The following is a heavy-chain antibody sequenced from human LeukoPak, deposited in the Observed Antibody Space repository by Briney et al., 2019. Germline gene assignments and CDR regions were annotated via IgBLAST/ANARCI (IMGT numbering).Heavy chain of an antibody. Sequence: GGSLRLSCAASGFTVSSNYMTWVRQAPGKGLEWVSVIYTDGGTYYADSVKGRFTISRDNSKNTLYLQMNSLRAEDTAVYYCANSPRILWFDPWGQGTLVTVSS. CDR2: IYTDGGT. J-gene: IGHJ5*02. CDR3: ANSPRILWFDP. D-gene: IGHD3-3*01. V-gene: IGHV3-53*01. CDR1: GFTVSSNY.